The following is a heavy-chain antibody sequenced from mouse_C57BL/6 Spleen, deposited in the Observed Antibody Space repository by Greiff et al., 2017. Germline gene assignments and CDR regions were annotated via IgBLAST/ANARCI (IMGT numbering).Heavy chain of an antibody. CDR3: ARSRFITTVAPFDD. Sequence: VQLQQSGPELVKPGASVKISCKASGYSFTDYNMNWVKQSNGKSLEWIGVINPNYGTTSYNQKFKGKATLTVDQSPSTAYMQLNSLTSEDSAVYYCARSRFITTVAPFDDWGQGTTLTVSS. V-gene: IGHV1-39*01. CDR2: INPNYGTT. D-gene: IGHD1-1*01. J-gene: IGHJ2*01. CDR1: GYSFTDYN.